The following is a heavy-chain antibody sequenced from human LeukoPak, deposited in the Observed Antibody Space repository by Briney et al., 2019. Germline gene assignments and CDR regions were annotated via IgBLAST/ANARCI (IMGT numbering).Heavy chain of an antibody. V-gene: IGHV5-51*01. CDR1: GYSFSDYW. Sequence: GESLKISCKGSGYSFSDYWIGWVRQMPGKGLEWMGIIYPGDSDTRYSPSFQGQVTISADKSISTAYLQWSSLKASDTAIYYCARQKYSSASYYYCMDVWGKGTTVTVSS. CDR2: IYPGDSDT. CDR3: ARQKYSSASYYYCMDV. D-gene: IGHD6-6*01. J-gene: IGHJ6*03.